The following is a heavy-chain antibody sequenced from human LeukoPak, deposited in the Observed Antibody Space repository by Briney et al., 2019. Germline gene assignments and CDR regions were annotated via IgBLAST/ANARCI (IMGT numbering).Heavy chain of an antibody. D-gene: IGHD3-22*01. CDR2: ISSSSSYI. V-gene: IGHV3-21*01. CDR3: ARAYYDSSGYYYFDY. J-gene: IGHJ4*02. CDR1: GFTFSSYS. Sequence: PGGSLRLSCAASGFTFSSYSMNWVRQAPGKGLEWVSSISSSSSYIYYADSVKGRFTISRDNAKNSLYLQMNSLRAEDTAMYYCARAYYDSSGYYYFDYWGQGTLVTVSS.